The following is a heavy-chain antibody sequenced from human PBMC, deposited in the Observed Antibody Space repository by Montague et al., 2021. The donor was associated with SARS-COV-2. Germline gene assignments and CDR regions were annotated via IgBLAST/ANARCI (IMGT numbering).Heavy chain of an antibody. J-gene: IGHJ6*02. Sequence: SETLSLTCTVSGGSISSSSYYWGWIRQPPGKGLEWIGSIYYSGSTYYNPSLKSRVTISVDTSRNQFSLKLSSVTAADTAVYYCARLGRQQLGRLSGMDVWGQGTTVTVSS. V-gene: IGHV4-39*07. CDR2: IYYSGST. CDR3: ARLGRQQLGRLSGMDV. CDR1: GGSISSSSYY. D-gene: IGHD6-13*01.